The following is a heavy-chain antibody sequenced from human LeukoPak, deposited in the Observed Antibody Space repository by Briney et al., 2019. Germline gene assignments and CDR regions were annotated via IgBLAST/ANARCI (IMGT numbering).Heavy chain of an antibody. V-gene: IGHV4-34*01. CDR2: INNSGST. J-gene: IGHJ4*02. D-gene: IGHD6-19*01. Sequence: SETLSLTCAVYGXXXXXYYWXXXXXXPGXGLXXIXXINNSGSTXXTXPLKSRVTISVDTSKNHLSLKLSSMTAAATAVYYCARQWLVSPLFDYWGQGTLVTVSS. CDR3: ARQWLVSPLFDY. CDR1: GXXXXXYY.